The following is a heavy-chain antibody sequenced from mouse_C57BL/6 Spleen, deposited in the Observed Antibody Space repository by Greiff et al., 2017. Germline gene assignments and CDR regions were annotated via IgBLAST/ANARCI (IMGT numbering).Heavy chain of an antibody. D-gene: IGHD4-1*01. J-gene: IGHJ2*01. Sequence: QVQLQQSGPGLVQPSQSLSITCTVSGFSLTSYGVHWVRQSPGKGLEWLGVIWSGGSTDYNTAIITSLSISKDNSKSQVFFKMNSLQADYTAIYYCARTLGRTYFDYWGQGTTLTVSS. CDR2: IWSGGST. V-gene: IGHV2-2*01. CDR1: GFSLTSYG. CDR3: ARTLGRTYFDY.